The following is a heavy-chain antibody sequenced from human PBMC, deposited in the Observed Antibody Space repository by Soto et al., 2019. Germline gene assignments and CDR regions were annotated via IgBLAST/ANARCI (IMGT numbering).Heavy chain of an antibody. V-gene: IGHV1-18*04. CDR3: ARDSITIFELLRFDP. J-gene: IGHJ5*02. CDR2: ISAYNGNT. D-gene: IGHD3-3*01. Sequence: ASVNVSCKSSGYTFTSYCISWVRQAPGQGLEWMGWISAYNGNTNYAQKLQGRVTMTTDTSTSTAYMELRSLRSDDTAVYYCARDSITIFELLRFDPWGQGTLVTVSS. CDR1: GYTFTSYC.